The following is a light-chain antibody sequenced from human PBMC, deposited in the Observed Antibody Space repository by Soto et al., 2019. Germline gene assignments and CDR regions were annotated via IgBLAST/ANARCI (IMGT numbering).Light chain of an antibody. Sequence: QSVLTQPPSVSGAPGQRVTISCTGSSSNIGAGYDVHWYQQLPGTAPKLLINGNSNRPSGVPDRFSGSKSGTSASLAIAWLQAEDEADYSCHSYDSSHVVFVGGTQLTVL. CDR1: SSNIGAGYD. J-gene: IGLJ2*01. V-gene: IGLV1-40*01. CDR2: GNS. CDR3: HSYDSSHVV.